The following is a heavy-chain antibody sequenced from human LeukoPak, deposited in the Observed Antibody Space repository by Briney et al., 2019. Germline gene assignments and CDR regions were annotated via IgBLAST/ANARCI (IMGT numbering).Heavy chain of an antibody. CDR1: RFAFISYS. CDR2: ISGSGHIK. V-gene: IGHV3-48*01. Sequence: GGALRLSCAASRFAFISYSMNWVRQAPGKGLGWVSYISGSGHIKNYADSVKGRFTISRDNAKNSVYLQTNSLRVDDTAVYFCTSGQYNDRWFDPWGQGTLVTVSS. CDR3: TSGQYNDRWFDP. D-gene: IGHD1-1*01. J-gene: IGHJ5*02.